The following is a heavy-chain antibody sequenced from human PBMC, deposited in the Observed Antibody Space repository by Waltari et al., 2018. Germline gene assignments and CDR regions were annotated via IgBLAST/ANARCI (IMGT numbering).Heavy chain of an antibody. V-gene: IGHV4-34*01. CDR2: INHSGSP. CDR3: ARMGSSWYYFDY. D-gene: IGHD6-13*01. J-gene: IGHJ4*02. CDR1: GGSFSGYY. Sequence: QVQLQQWGAGLLKPSETLSLTCAVYGGSFSGYYWSWIRQPPGKGLEWIGEINHSGSPNYNPSLKSRVTISVDTSKNQFSLKLSSVTAADTAVYYCARMGSSWYYFDYWGQGTLVTVSS.